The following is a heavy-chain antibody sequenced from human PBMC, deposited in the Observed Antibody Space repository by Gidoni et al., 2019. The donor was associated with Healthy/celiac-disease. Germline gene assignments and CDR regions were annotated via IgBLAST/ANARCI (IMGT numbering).Heavy chain of an antibody. V-gene: IGHV3-30*02. Sequence: QVQLVVSGGGVVPPRGFLRLSCSWSRSPSSTSRMHWVGQAPGQGLEWVAFIRYDGSNKYYADSVKGRVTISRDNSKNTLYLQMNSLRAEDTAVYYCAKDFSRGSGYPIYYFDYWGQGTLVTVSS. CDR1: RSPSSTSR. CDR2: IRYDGSNK. CDR3: AKDFSRGSGYPIYYFDY. D-gene: IGHD3-3*01. J-gene: IGHJ4*02.